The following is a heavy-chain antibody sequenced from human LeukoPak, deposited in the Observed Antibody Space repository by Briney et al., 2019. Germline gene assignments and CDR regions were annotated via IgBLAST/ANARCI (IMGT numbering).Heavy chain of an antibody. D-gene: IGHD6-19*01. CDR1: GFIFSSYW. CDR2: IKTDGSST. Sequence: GGSLRLSCAASGFIFSSYWMHWVRQAPGKGLVWVSRIKTDGSSTSYADSVKGRFTISRDNAKNTLYLQMNSLRAEDTAVYYCVAGSGWRFDYWGQGTLVTVSS. V-gene: IGHV3-74*01. CDR3: VAGSGWRFDY. J-gene: IGHJ4*02.